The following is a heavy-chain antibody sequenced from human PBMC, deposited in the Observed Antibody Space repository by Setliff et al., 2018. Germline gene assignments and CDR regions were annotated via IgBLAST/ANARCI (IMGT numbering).Heavy chain of an antibody. CDR1: GGSISSGGYY. Sequence: SETLSLTCTVSGGSISSGGYYWNWIRQHPGKGLEWIGYIYYSGSTYYNPSLESRVVISVDSSKKRFSLKVSSVTDADTAVYYCARAIVVVPPNALKVYFDHWGPGVQVTVSS. V-gene: IGHV4-31*03. CDR3: ARAIVVVPPNALKVYFDH. D-gene: IGHD2-2*01. J-gene: IGHJ4*02. CDR2: IYYSGST.